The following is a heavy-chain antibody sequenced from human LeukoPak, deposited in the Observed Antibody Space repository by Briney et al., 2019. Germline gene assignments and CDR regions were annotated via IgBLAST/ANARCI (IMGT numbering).Heavy chain of an antibody. V-gene: IGHV4-30-4*01. Sequence: QASETLSLTCTVSGGSISSTDHYWSWIRQPPGKGLEWIGYIYYSGTTYYTTSLKSRLTISVDTSKNQFSLELASVTAADTAVYYCARGGRQPTLYAYWGQGTLVTVSS. J-gene: IGHJ4*02. CDR3: ARGGRQPTLYAY. CDR1: GGSISSTDHY. D-gene: IGHD2-2*02. CDR2: IYYSGTT.